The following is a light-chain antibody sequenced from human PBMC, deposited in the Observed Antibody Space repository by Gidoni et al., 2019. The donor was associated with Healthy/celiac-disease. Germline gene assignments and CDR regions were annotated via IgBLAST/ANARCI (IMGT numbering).Light chain of an antibody. CDR2: GAS. CDR3: QQYNSWPPVYT. Sequence: EIVMTQSPATLSVSPGERATLSCRASQSVSSNLAWYQQKPGQATRLLIYGASTRATGIPARFSGSGSGTEFTLTISSLQSEDFAVYYCQQYNSWPPVYTFSQGTKLEIK. CDR1: QSVSSN. J-gene: IGKJ2*01. V-gene: IGKV3-15*01.